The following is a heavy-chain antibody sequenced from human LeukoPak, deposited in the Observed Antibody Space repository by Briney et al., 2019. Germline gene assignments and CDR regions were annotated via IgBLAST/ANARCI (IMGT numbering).Heavy chain of an antibody. J-gene: IGHJ4*02. CDR2: IYYRGST. D-gene: IGHD2-2*01. CDR3: AGGSSSYTHDY. CDR1: GGPISSYY. Sequence: SETLSLTCTVSGGPISSYYWSWIRQPPGKGLEWIGYIYYRGSTNYNPSLKSRATISVDTSKNQFSLKLSSVTAADTAVYYCAGGSSSYTHDYWGQGTLVTVSS. V-gene: IGHV4-59*01.